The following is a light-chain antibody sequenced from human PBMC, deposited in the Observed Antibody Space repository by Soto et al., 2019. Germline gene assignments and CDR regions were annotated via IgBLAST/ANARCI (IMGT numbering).Light chain of an antibody. CDR3: QKYNSAPLT. J-gene: IGKJ4*01. V-gene: IGKV1-27*01. CDR2: ATS. Sequence: DGQMTQSPSSRSAIVGDRGTITCRASQGFAPDLAWFQQKPGKVPKLLIYATSTLQSGVPSRFSGSGSGTDFTLTINSLQPEDVGTYYCQKYNSAPLTFGGGTKVEIK. CDR1: QGFAPD.